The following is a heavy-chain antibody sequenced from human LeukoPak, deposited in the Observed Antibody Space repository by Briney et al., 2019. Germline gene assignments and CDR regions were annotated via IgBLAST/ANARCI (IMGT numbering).Heavy chain of an antibody. D-gene: IGHD6-13*01. CDR2: ISYDGSNK. V-gene: IGHV3-30*18. CDR3: AKDPRRYSRTGGYFDY. CDR1: GFTFSSYG. Sequence: GRSLRLSWAASGFTFSSYGMHWVSQAPGKGLEWVAVISYDGSNKYYADSVKGRFTISRDNSKNTLYLQMNSLRAEDTAVYYCAKDPRRYSRTGGYFDYWGQGTLVTVSS. J-gene: IGHJ4*02.